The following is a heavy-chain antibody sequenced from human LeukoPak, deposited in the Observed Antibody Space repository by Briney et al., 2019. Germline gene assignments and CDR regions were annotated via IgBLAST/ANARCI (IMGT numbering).Heavy chain of an antibody. CDR2: INDAGRTT. J-gene: IGHJ4*02. V-gene: IGHV3-23*01. Sequence: GGSLRLSCATSGFTFNTYAMNWVRQAPGKGLECVSTINDAGRTTYYADSVKGRFTISRDNSKNTVYLQMNNLRAEDTALYYCTNQPILAGSIDSWGQGTLVTVSS. CDR1: GFTFNTYA. CDR3: TNQPILAGSIDS. D-gene: IGHD3-9*01.